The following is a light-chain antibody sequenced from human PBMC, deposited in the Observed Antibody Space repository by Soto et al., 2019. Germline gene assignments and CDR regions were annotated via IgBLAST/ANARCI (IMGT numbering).Light chain of an antibody. V-gene: IGKV1-39*01. J-gene: IGKJ1*01. CDR3: QQSYTTPRT. Sequence: DLQMTQSPSSLSASVGDRVSVTCRASQSISTFLNWYQQRPGEAPKLLIYAASSLQSGVPSRFSGSGSGADFTLTIGSLQPEDFATYYCQQSYTTPRTFGQGTKV. CDR1: QSISTF. CDR2: AAS.